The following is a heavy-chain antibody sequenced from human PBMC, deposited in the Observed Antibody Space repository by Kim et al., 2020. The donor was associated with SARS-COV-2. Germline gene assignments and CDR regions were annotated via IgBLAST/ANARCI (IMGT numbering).Heavy chain of an antibody. J-gene: IGHJ4*02. CDR3: ATPGDITGTIREFRAFFDY. D-gene: IGHD1-7*01. CDR1: GGSISSSSYY. Sequence: SETLSLTCTVSGGSISSSSYYWGWIRQPPGKGLEWIGSIYYSGSTYYNPSLKSRVTISVDTSKNQFSLKLSSVTAADTAVYYCATPGDITGTIREFRAFFDYWGQGTLVTVSS. V-gene: IGHV4-39*01. CDR2: IYYSGST.